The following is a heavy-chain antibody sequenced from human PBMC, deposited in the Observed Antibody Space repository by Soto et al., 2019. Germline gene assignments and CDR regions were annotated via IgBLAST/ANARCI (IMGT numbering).Heavy chain of an antibody. CDR1: GYTFTTYA. V-gene: IGHV1-3*04. CDR2: INTGNGNT. CDR3: ARSRVRGGYYFDY. D-gene: IGHD3-16*01. Sequence: QVQVVQSGAEVKKPGASVKVSCKASGYTFTTYAIHWVRQAPGQSLEWMGWINTGNGNTYYSQKMQARVTITRDTSSSTAYMELSRLRSEDTAVYYCARSRVRGGYYFDYWGQRALVTVSS. J-gene: IGHJ4*02.